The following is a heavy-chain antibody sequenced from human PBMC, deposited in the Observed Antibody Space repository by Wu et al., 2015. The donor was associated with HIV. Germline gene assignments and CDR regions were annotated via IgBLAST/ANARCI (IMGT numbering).Heavy chain of an antibody. CDR2: ISTYNGKT. J-gene: IGHJ4*02. CDR1: GYTFTTYA. CDR3: AVMVRGVIIRRYFDY. D-gene: IGHD3-10*01. Sequence: QVQLVQSGGEVKKPGDSVKVSCKASGYTFTTYAISWVRQAPGQGLEWMGWISTYNGKTDYTQKVQGRVTLTTDTSTSTAYMELRSLTSDDTAMYYCAVMVRGVIIRRYFDYVGPGNAWSSSPQ. V-gene: IGHV1-18*01.